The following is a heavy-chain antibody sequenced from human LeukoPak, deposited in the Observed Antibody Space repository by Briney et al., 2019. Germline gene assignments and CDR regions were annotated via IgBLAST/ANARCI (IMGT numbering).Heavy chain of an antibody. CDR2: IYPGDSDT. Sequence: GESLKISCEVPGHSFTSYWIAWVRQLPGKGLEWMGIIYPGDSDTTYSPSFQGQVTISADKSIGTAFLQRSSLKASDTAMYYCARLGYCSSISCYEDYWGQGTLVTVSS. V-gene: IGHV5-51*01. CDR1: GHSFTSYW. D-gene: IGHD2-2*01. CDR3: ARLGYCSSISCYEDY. J-gene: IGHJ4*02.